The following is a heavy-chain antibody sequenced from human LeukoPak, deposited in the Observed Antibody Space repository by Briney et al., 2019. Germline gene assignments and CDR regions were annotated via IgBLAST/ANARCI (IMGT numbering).Heavy chain of an antibody. J-gene: IGHJ5*02. CDR3: ARGPRNDP. CDR2: VYPNSGNT. D-gene: IGHD1-14*01. V-gene: IGHV1-8*01. CDR1: GYPFTTWE. Sequence: ASVKVSCKTSGYPFTTWEINWVRQAAGQGLEWMGWVYPNSGNTAYAQKFQGRVTMTSDTSIGTAYMELSGLRSDDTAVYFCARGPRNDPWGQGTLVTVSS.